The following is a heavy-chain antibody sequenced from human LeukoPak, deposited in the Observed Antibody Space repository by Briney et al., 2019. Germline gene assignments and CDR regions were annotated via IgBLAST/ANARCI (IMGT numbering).Heavy chain of an antibody. CDR1: GFTVSTNY. CDR3: ARDLTAYFDY. J-gene: IGHJ4*02. D-gene: IGHD3-16*01. V-gene: IGHV3-66*01. Sequence: GGSLRLSCAASGFTVSTNYMSWVRQAPGKGLEWVSVIYSGGSTYYADSVKGRFTISRDNSKKTLYLQMNSLRAEDTAVYYCARDLTAYFDYWGQGTLVTVSS. CDR2: IYSGGST.